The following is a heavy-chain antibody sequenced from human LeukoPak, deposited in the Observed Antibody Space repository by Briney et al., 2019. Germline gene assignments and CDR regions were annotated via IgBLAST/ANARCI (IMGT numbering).Heavy chain of an antibody. CDR2: MKQDGSEK. J-gene: IGHJ4*02. Sequence: GGSLRLSCAVSGDYWMSWVRQAPGKGLEWVANMKQDGSEKYYVDSVKGRFTISRDNAKNSLYLQMNSLRAEDTAVYYCAGSSGWARYFDYWGQGTLVTVSS. CDR3: AGSSGWARYFDY. D-gene: IGHD6-19*01. V-gene: IGHV3-7*05. CDR1: GDYW.